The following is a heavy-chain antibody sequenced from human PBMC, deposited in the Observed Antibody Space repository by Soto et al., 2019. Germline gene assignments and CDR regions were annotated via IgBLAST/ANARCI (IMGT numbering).Heavy chain of an antibody. V-gene: IGHV3-48*03. CDR1: GFTFSAYE. D-gene: IGHD2-8*02. J-gene: IGHJ3*02. CDR2: ISPSSDTI. Sequence: EVQLVESGGGLVQPGGSLRLSCASSGFTFSAYEMNWVRQAPGKGLEWVSYISPSSDTIYYADSVKGRFTISRDNAANSLYLQMNSLRAEATALYFCEGILVVPAPGNDAFDIWGQGTMVTVSS. CDR3: EGILVVPAPGNDAFDI.